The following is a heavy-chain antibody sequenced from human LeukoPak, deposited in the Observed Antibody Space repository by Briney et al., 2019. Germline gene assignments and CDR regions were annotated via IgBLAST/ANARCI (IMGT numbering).Heavy chain of an antibody. D-gene: IGHD3-10*01. CDR1: GFTFSSYW. V-gene: IGHV3-7*01. CDR3: ARGFRWFGELDGFDY. J-gene: IGHJ4*02. CDR2: IKQDGSEK. Sequence: GGSLRLSCAVSGFTFSSYWMSWVRQAPGKGLEWVANIKQDGSEKYYVDSVKGRFTISRDNAKNSLYLQMNSLRGEDTAVYYCARGFRWFGELDGFDYWGQGTLVTVSS.